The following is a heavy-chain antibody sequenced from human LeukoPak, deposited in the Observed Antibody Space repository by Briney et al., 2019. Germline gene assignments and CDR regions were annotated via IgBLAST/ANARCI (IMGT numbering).Heavy chain of an antibody. J-gene: IGHJ1*01. CDR2: IIPIFGTA. D-gene: IGHD6-19*01. V-gene: IGHV1-69*05. CDR3: ARDNSGWFNRREYFQH. Sequence: SVKVSCKASGGTFSSYAISWVRQAPGQGLEWMGGIIPIFGTANYAQKFQGRVTMTRDTSTSTVYMELSSLRSEDTAVYYCARDNSGWFNRREYFQHWGQGTLVTVSS. CDR1: GGTFSSYA.